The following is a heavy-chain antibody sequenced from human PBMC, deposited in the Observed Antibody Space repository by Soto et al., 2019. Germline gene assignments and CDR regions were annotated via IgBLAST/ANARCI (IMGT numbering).Heavy chain of an antibody. Sequence: EVQLVESGGGPVQPGMTLRLSCAASGFSFEDYGMHWVRQGPGKGLEWVAGISWNSGSIGYAGSVKGRFTISRDNAKNSLYLKMSGLRPEDTALYHCEKDIGAVTRRGFDHWGPGTLVTVSS. V-gene: IGHV3-9*01. CDR3: EKDIGAVTRRGFDH. D-gene: IGHD4-17*01. CDR2: ISWNSGSI. J-gene: IGHJ4*02. CDR1: GFSFEDYG.